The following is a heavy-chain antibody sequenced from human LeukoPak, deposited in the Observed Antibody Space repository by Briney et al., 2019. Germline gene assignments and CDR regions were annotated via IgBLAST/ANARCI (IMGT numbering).Heavy chain of an antibody. D-gene: IGHD1-20*01. Sequence: GGSLRLSCEAAGFAFSSYSMHWVRQAPGKGLEWVSAISGSGGSTYYADSVKGRFTISRDNSKNTLYLQMNSLRAEDTAVYYCAKDRYNWNDWFDPRGQGTLVTVSS. CDR1: GFAFSSYS. CDR2: ISGSGGST. V-gene: IGHV3-23*01. CDR3: AKDRYNWNDWFDP. J-gene: IGHJ5*02.